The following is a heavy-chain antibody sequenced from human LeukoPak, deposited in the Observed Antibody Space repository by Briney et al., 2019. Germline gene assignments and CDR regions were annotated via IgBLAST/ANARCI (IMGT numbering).Heavy chain of an antibody. CDR2: IHPNNGDT. Sequence: EASVKVSCKASGYTFSGTGWYLYWLRQAPGQGLECMGWIHPNNGDTAYAQKFEGRVAMTRDTSISTAYMELRRLRPDDTAAYFCARDGPAQMVDLDYWGQGTLVTVSS. J-gene: IGHJ4*02. CDR1: GYTFSGTGWY. D-gene: IGHD3-10*01. V-gene: IGHV1-2*02. CDR3: ARDGPAQMVDLDY.